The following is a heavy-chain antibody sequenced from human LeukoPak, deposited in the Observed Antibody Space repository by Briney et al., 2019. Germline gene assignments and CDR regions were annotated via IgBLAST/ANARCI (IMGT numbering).Heavy chain of an antibody. CDR3: ARLWFGEPPGAFDI. Sequence: GGSLRLSCAASGFTFSSYSMNWVRQAPGKGLEWVANIKQDGSEKYYVDSVKGRFTISRDNAKNSLYLQMNSLRAEDTAVYYCARLWFGEPPGAFDIWGQGTMVTVSS. D-gene: IGHD3-10*01. V-gene: IGHV3-7*01. CDR1: GFTFSSYS. J-gene: IGHJ3*02. CDR2: IKQDGSEK.